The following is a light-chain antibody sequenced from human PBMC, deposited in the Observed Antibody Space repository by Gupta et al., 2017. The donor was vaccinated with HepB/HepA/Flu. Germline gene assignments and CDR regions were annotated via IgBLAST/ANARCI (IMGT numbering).Light chain of an antibody. Sequence: EIVMTQSPATLSVSPGERATLSCRASQSVSSNLAWYQQKPGQAPRPLSYGASTRATGIPAMCSGSGSGTEVTRIISSLQSEDVAVNYCQQYNNWPPWTFGQGTKVEIK. CDR2: GAS. CDR1: QSVSSN. CDR3: QQYNNWPPWT. V-gene: IGKV3-15*01. J-gene: IGKJ1*01.